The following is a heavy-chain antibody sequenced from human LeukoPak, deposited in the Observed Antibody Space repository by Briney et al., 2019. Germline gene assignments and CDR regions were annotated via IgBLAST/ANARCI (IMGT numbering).Heavy chain of an antibody. J-gene: IGHJ5*02. Sequence: GGSLRLSCAASGFTFSSYSMNCVRQPPGKGLEWVSSISSSSSYIYYADSVKGRFTISRDNAKNSLYRQMNSLRAEDTAVSYCARDFEEPNRLNWFDPWGQGTLVTVSS. V-gene: IGHV3-21*01. CDR2: ISSSSSYI. D-gene: IGHD1-14*01. CDR1: GFTFSSYS. CDR3: ARDFEEPNRLNWFDP.